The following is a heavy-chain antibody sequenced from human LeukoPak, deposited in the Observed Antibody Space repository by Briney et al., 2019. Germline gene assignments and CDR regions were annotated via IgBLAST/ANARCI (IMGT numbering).Heavy chain of an antibody. CDR2: ISASGRNR. Sequence: GGSLRLSCAASGFXFSNYAITWVRQAPGKGLELVSVISASGRNRDYADSVKGRFTISRDNAKNTVYLQMNSLRVEDTAVYYCARGGSYHAFDIWGQGTTVTVSS. V-gene: IGHV3-23*01. J-gene: IGHJ3*02. CDR3: ARGGSYHAFDI. CDR1: GFXFSNYA. D-gene: IGHD1-26*01.